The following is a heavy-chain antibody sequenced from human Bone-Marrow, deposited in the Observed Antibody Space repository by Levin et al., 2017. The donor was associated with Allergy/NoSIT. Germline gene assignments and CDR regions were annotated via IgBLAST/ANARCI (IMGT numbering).Heavy chain of an antibody. V-gene: IGHV3-30*04. Sequence: GESLKISCAASGFTFSIYAMHFFLPSPFKGLEWVAVISYDGSNKYYADSVKGRFTISRDNSKNTLYLQMNSLRAEDTAVYYCAREPSMVRGGHDAFDIWGQGTMVTVSS. J-gene: IGHJ3*02. CDR2: ISYDGSNK. D-gene: IGHD3-10*01. CDR3: AREPSMVRGGHDAFDI. CDR1: GFTFSIYA.